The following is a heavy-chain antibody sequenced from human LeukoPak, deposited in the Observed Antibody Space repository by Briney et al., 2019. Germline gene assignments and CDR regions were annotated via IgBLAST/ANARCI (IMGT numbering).Heavy chain of an antibody. Sequence: GGSLRLSCAASGFTFSNYWMNWVRQAPGKGLEWLASIHPGGSEKYYVDSVEGRFTVDRENPNNSLYLQINSLRAEDTAVYYCARDLGTTMITSLGYWGQGTLVTVSS. CDR3: ARDLGTTMITSLGY. J-gene: IGHJ4*02. CDR1: GFTFSNYW. CDR2: IHPGGSEK. D-gene: IGHD3-22*01. V-gene: IGHV3-7*01.